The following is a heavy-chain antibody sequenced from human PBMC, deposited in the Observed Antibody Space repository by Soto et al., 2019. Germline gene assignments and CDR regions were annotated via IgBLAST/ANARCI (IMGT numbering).Heavy chain of an antibody. D-gene: IGHD2-8*01. Sequence: EVQLVESGGDLVQPGGSLRLSCVASGFTFRPYWMSWVRQAPGSGFQWVATINNDGGEKYYADSVKVRFTISRDNARDSRYLQLTSLRAEDTAIYYFARGSNQDYWGQGTLVAVSS. CDR2: INNDGGEK. CDR1: GFTFRPYW. CDR3: ARGSNQDY. J-gene: IGHJ4*02. V-gene: IGHV3-7*03.